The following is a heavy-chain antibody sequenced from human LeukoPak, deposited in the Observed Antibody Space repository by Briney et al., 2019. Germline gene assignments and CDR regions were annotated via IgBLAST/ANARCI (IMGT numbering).Heavy chain of an antibody. D-gene: IGHD5-12*01. J-gene: IGHJ4*02. CDR1: GGSISSGDYY. V-gene: IGHV4-30-4*08. CDR2: IYYSGST. Sequence: PSETLSLTCTVSGGSISSGDYYWSWIRQPPGKGLEWIGYIYYSGSTYYNPSLKSRVTISVDTSKDQFSLKLSSVTAADTAVYYCARRRGYGKIDYWGQGTLVTVSS. CDR3: ARRRGYGKIDY.